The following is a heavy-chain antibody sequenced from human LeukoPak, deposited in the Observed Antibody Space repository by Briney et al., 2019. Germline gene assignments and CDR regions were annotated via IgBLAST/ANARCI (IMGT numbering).Heavy chain of an antibody. CDR2: IYYSGST. Sequence: SETLSLTCTVSGGFISSYYWSWIRQPPGKGLEWIGYIYYSGSTNYNPSLKSRVTISVDTSKNQFSLKLSSVTAADTAVYYCARGDFITGRTSYMDVWGKGATVTVSS. CDR1: GGFISSYY. CDR3: ARGDFITGRTSYMDV. V-gene: IGHV4-59*01. D-gene: IGHD1/OR15-1a*01. J-gene: IGHJ6*03.